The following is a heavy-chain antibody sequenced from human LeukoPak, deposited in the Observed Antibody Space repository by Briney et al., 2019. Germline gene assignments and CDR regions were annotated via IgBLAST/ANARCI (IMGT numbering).Heavy chain of an antibody. CDR2: IYYAGRT. D-gene: IGHD3-3*01. Sequence: SETLSLTCTVSGESINGFYWSWIRQPPGKGLEWVAYIYYAGRTTYNPSLKSRVTISVDTSKDQFSLKPTSPTAADPAVYYCARQGRFSYFGMDVWGQGTTVTVSS. CDR3: ARQGRFSYFGMDV. J-gene: IGHJ6*02. CDR1: GESINGFY. V-gene: IGHV4-59*08.